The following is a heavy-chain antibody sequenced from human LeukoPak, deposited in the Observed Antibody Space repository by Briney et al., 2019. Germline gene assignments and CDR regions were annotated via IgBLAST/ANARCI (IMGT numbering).Heavy chain of an antibody. V-gene: IGHV3-23*01. D-gene: IGHD1-26*01. J-gene: IGHJ4*02. CDR1: GFAFNKYA. CDR2: INDDGRER. CDR3: AKTQWKVGATGYFDY. Sequence: GGSLRLSCAASGFAFNKYAMTWVRQAPGKGLEWVSNINDDGRERHYSDSVKGRFTISRDNSKNTLFLQMDSLRAEDTAVYYCAKTQWKVGATGYFDYWGQGLLVTVSS.